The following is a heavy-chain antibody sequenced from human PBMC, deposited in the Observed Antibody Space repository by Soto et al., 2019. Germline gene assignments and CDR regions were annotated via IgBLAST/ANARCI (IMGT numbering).Heavy chain of an antibody. Sequence: QVQLVESGGGVVQPGRSLRLSCAASGFTFSSYGMHWVRQAPGKGLEWVAVISYDGSNKYYADSVKRRFTISRDNSKNTLYLQMNSLRAEDTAVYYCAKDHVMWGLYGMDVWGQGTTVTVSS. CDR3: AKDHVMWGLYGMDV. V-gene: IGHV3-30*18. D-gene: IGHD1-26*01. CDR1: GFTFSSYG. CDR2: ISYDGSNK. J-gene: IGHJ6*02.